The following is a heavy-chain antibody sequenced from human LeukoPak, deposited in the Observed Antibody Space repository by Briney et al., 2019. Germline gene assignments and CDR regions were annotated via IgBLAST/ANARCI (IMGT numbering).Heavy chain of an antibody. CDR3: AKDGLGYGSGSYYSIEIAYYFDY. Sequence: GGSLRLSCEASGFTFSSYSMTWVRQAPGKGLEWVAFISSMSGRYIYYAESLKGRFTISRDNSKNTLYLQMNSLRAEDTAVYYCAKDGLGYGSGSYYSIEIAYYFDYWGQGTLVTVSS. J-gene: IGHJ4*02. D-gene: IGHD3-10*01. V-gene: IGHV3-21*04. CDR2: ISSMSGRYI. CDR1: GFTFSSYS.